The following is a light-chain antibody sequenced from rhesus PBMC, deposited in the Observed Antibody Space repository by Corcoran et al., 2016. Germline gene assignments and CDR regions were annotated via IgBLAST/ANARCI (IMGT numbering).Light chain of an antibody. CDR3: LQFGSSPLT. V-gene: IGKV1-22*01. Sequence: DIQMTQSPSSLSASVGDTVTITCRASQSISSSLDWYQQKPGKAPKLLIYKASSLQSGVPSRFSGSGSGTDFTLPISSLQPEDFASYYCLQFGSSPLTFGGGTKVELK. J-gene: IGKJ4*01. CDR2: KAS. CDR1: QSISSS.